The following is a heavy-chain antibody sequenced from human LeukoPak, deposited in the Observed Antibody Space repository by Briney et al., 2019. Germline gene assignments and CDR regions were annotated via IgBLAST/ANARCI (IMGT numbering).Heavy chain of an antibody. CDR1: GFNVSTNH. CDR2: IYRGNAT. V-gene: IGHV3-53*01. D-gene: IGHD5-18*01. Sequence: GRSLRLSCAASGFNVSTNHMIWVRQAPGGGLEWVSVIYRGNATYYADSVKGRFTISRDNSKNTLYLQMNSLRAEDTAVYYCASRGLGYSYGLLYWGQGSLVTVSS. CDR3: ASRGLGYSYGLLY. J-gene: IGHJ4*02.